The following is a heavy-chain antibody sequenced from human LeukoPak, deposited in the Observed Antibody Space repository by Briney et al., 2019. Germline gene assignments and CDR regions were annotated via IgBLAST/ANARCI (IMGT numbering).Heavy chain of an antibody. CDR2: IYPGDSDT. J-gene: IGHJ6*02. V-gene: IGHV5-51*01. D-gene: IGHD7-27*01. Sequence: GESLKISCKGSGYSFTTYWIGWVRQMPGKGLEWMGIIYPGDSDTSYRPSFQGQVTISADKSISTAHLQWSSLKASDTAMYYCAKIQSLGYHYVVDVWGQGTTVTVSS. CDR1: GYSFTTYW. CDR3: AKIQSLGYHYVVDV.